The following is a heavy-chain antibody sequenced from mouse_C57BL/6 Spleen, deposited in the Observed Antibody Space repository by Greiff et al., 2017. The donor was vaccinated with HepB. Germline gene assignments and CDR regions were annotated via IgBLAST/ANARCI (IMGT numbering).Heavy chain of an antibody. Sequence: QVQLQQPGAELVKPGASVKLSCKASGYTFTSYWMQWVKQRPGQGLAWIGEIDPSDSYTNYNQKFKGKATLTVDTSSSPAYMQLSSLTSEDSAVYYCAAYGNQPAGFAYWGQGTLVTVSA. J-gene: IGHJ3*01. CDR1: GYTFTSYW. CDR3: AAYGNQPAGFAY. CDR2: IDPSDSYT. V-gene: IGHV1-50*01. D-gene: IGHD2-1*01.